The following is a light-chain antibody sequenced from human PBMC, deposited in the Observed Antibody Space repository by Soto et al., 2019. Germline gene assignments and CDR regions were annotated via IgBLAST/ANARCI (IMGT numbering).Light chain of an antibody. CDR1: SSDVGGYKY. J-gene: IGLJ2*01. CDR2: DVS. CDR3: SSYTNSGTLVV. Sequence: QSALTQPASVSGSPGQSITISCTGTSSDVGGYKYVSWYQQHQGKAPKLMIYDVSNRPSGVSNRFSGSKSGNTASLTISGLQAEDEADYYCSSYTNSGTLVVFGGGTKLTVL. V-gene: IGLV2-14*01.